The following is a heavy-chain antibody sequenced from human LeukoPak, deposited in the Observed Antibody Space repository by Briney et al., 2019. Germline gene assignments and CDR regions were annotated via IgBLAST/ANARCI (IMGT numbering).Heavy chain of an antibody. CDR3: ARLTLDYYDSSGYYRYYYYYYMDV. D-gene: IGHD3-22*01. CDR1: GGSFSGYY. J-gene: IGHJ6*03. V-gene: IGHV4-34*01. Sequence: SETLSLTCAVYGGSFSGYYWSWIRQPPGKGLEWIGEINHSGSTNYNPSLKSRVTISVVTSKNQFSLKLSSVTAADTAVYYCARLTLDYYDSSGYYRYYYYYYMDVWGKGTTVTISS. CDR2: INHSGST.